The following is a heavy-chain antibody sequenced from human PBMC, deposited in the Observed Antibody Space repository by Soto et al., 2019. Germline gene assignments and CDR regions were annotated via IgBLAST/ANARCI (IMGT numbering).Heavy chain of an antibody. CDR1: GFTFSSYD. Sequence: VQLVESGGGLVQPGGFLRLSCAASGFTFSSYDMHWVRQATGKGLERVSGIGTAVDSYYAGSVKGRITISRENAKNSLYLEMNNVRGGDTAVYYCARGGYSSGWYYFDYWGQGILVTVSS. CDR2: IGTAVDS. CDR3: ARGGYSSGWYYFDY. D-gene: IGHD6-19*01. V-gene: IGHV3-13*01. J-gene: IGHJ4*02.